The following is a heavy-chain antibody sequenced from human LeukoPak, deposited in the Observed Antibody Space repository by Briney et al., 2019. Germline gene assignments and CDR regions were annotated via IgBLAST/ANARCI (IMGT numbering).Heavy chain of an antibody. CDR1: GGSGSSDS. V-gene: IGHV4-59*02. CDR3: ARRTPLFKYTYGDPHYYFYMDG. CDR2: ISYSGST. D-gene: IGHD5-18*01. Sequence: SETLSLTCTVSGGSGSSDSWSWIRQPPGQGLEWIGYISYSGSTSYNPSLKSRVTISVDPSKSQLSLTLRSVTAADTAVYYCARRTPLFKYTYGDPHYYFYMDGWGKGTTVIVS. J-gene: IGHJ6*03.